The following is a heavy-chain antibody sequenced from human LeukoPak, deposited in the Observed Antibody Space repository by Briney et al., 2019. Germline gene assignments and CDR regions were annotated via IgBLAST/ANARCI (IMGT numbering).Heavy chain of an antibody. Sequence: SETLSLTCAVYGGSFSGCYWSWIRQPPGKGLEWIGEINDSGSTNYNPSLRSRVTISVDTSMNQFSLKMRSVTAADTADYYCARGLWFGESRPYYYDYWGQGNLVTVST. D-gene: IGHD3-10*01. CDR3: ARGLWFGESRPYYYDY. J-gene: IGHJ4*02. CDR1: GGSFSGCY. CDR2: INDSGST. V-gene: IGHV4-34*01.